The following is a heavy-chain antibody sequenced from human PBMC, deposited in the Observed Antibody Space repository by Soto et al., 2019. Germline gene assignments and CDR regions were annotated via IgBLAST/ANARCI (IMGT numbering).Heavy chain of an antibody. V-gene: IGHV3-23*01. D-gene: IGHD5-18*01. Sequence: GGSLRLSCAASGFSFGDYAMSWVRQAPGKGLEWVSGISGTGSRTSYADSVRGRFTISRDNVNNTLSLQMDSLRAEDTAVYYCARGGRYTYGYGDYSYGMDVWGQGTTVTVSS. CDR2: ISGTGSRT. CDR1: GFSFGDYA. J-gene: IGHJ6*02. CDR3: ARGGRYTYGYGDYSYGMDV.